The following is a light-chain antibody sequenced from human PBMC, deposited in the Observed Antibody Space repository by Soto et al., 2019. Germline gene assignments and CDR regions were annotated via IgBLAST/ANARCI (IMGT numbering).Light chain of an antibody. V-gene: IGKV3-20*01. CDR1: QSLSSSY. J-gene: IGKJ1*01. CDR2: GTS. CDR3: QRFGTSPPWT. Sequence: EIVLTQSPGTLSLSPGERATLSCRASQSLSSSYLAWYQQKPGQAPRLLIYGTSIRATGIPDRFSGSGSGTDFTLTITRLEPEDFSVYYCQRFGTSPPWTFGQGTQVDIK.